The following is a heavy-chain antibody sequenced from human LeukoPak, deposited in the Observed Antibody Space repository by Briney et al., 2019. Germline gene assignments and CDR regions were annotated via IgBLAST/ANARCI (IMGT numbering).Heavy chain of an antibody. V-gene: IGHV4-39*01. J-gene: IGHJ4*02. D-gene: IGHD4-23*01. CDR2: IYYSGST. Sequence: ASETLSLTCTVSGGSVSTSTYYWGWIRQPPGKGPEWIATIYYSGSTYYNPSLKSRVTISVDTSKNQFSLKLRSVTAADTAVYFCARHPSTVVFDYWGQGTLVTVSS. CDR3: ARHPSTVVFDY. CDR1: GGSVSTSTYY.